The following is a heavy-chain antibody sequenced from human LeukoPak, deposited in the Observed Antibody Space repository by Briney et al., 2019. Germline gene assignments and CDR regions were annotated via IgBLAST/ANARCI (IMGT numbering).Heavy chain of an antibody. J-gene: IGHJ3*02. CDR3: ARSSRRGYSSYDAFDI. CDR1: GGSISSYY. CDR2: IYTSGST. Sequence: SETLSFTCTVSGGSISSYYWSWIRQPAGKGLEWIGRIYTSGSTNYNPSLKSRVTMSVDTSKNQFSLKLSSVTAADTAVYYCARSSRRGYSSYDAFDIWGQGTMVTVSS. D-gene: IGHD5-18*01. V-gene: IGHV4-4*07.